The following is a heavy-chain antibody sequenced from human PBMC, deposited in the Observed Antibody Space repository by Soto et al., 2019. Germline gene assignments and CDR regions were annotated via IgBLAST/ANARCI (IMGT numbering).Heavy chain of an antibody. Sequence: GGSLRLSCAASGFTVSSYRMNWVRQAPGKGLEVFSYISRRGVSISYADSMKGRVTISRDNSKNSLYLQMNSLRAEDTAVYYCAREVTADAFDIWGQGTMVTVSS. V-gene: IGHV3-48*04. D-gene: IGHD2-21*02. CDR2: ISRRGVSI. CDR3: AREVTADAFDI. J-gene: IGHJ3*02. CDR1: GFTVSSYR.